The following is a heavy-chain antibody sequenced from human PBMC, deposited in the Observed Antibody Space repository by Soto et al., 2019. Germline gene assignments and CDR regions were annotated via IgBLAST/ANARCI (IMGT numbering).Heavy chain of an antibody. Sequence: SETLSLTCTVSGASISGFYWSWIRKPAGKGLEWIGGIYATGTTDYNPSLKSRVTISVDKSKKHFSLRLTSVTAADTALYYCARQELELDWFDPWGQGTLVTVSS. CDR3: ARQELELDWFDP. V-gene: IGHV4-4*07. D-gene: IGHD1-7*01. J-gene: IGHJ5*02. CDR1: GASISGFY. CDR2: IYATGTT.